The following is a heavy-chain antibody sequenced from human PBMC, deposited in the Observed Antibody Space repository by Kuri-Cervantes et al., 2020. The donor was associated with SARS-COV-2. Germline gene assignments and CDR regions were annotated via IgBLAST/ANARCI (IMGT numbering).Heavy chain of an antibody. CDR3: ARGHSPGRWLQSGAFDI. CDR2: ISYDGSNK. Sequence: GESLKISCAVSGFTFTSHAMHWVRQASGKGLEWVALISYDGSNKFYADSVKGRFTISRDNSKNTLYLQMNSLRAEDTAVYYCARGHSPGRWLQSGAFDIWGQGTMVTVSS. CDR1: GFTFTSHA. J-gene: IGHJ3*02. V-gene: IGHV3-30*03. D-gene: IGHD5-24*01.